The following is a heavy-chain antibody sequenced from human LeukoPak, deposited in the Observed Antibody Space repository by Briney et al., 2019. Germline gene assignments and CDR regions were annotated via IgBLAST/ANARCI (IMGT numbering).Heavy chain of an antibody. CDR3: ARFLYYYDSSGYYGPQSYYYGMDV. CDR1: GGSISSDGYF. V-gene: IGHV4-30-2*02. CDR2: IYHSGST. D-gene: IGHD3-22*01. J-gene: IGHJ6*02. Sequence: SETLSLTCAVSGGSISSDGYFWSWIRQPPGKGLEWIGYIYHSGSTNYNPSLKSRVTISVDTSKNQFSLKLSSVTAADTAVYYCARFLYYYDSSGYYGPQSYYYGMDVWGQGTTVTVSS.